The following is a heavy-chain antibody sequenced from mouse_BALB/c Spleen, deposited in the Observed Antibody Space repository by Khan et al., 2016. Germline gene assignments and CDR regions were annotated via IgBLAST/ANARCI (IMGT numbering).Heavy chain of an antibody. V-gene: IGHV3-2*02. Sequence: QLEESGPGLVKPSQSLSLTCTVTGYSITSDYAWNWIRQFPGNKLEWMGYISYSGSTSYNPSLKSRISITRDTSKNQFFLQLNSVTTEDTATYYCARTLLRRYYFDYWGQGTTLTVSS. CDR2: ISYSGST. CDR1: GYSITSDYA. CDR3: ARTLLRRYYFDY. D-gene: IGHD1-2*01. J-gene: IGHJ2*01.